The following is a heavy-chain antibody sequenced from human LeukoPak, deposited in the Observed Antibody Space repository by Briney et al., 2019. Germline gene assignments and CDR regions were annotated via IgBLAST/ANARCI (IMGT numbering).Heavy chain of an antibody. CDR2: IKQDGSER. CDR3: ARGITMAN. CDR1: GFTFSNYW. D-gene: IGHD3-10*01. Sequence: PGASLRLSCTASGFTFSNYWMTWVRQAPGKGLEWVANIKQDGSERDYVDSVKGRFTISRDDAKNSLYLQMNSLRAEDTAVYYCARGITMANWGQGTLVTVSS. V-gene: IGHV3-7*04. J-gene: IGHJ4*02.